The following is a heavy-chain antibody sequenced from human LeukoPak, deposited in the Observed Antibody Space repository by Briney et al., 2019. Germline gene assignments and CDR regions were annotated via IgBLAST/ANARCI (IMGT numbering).Heavy chain of an antibody. J-gene: IGHJ4*02. V-gene: IGHV3-48*01. CDR1: GFTFSSHR. D-gene: IGHD3-22*01. Sequence: GGSLRLSCAASGFTFSSHRMNWVRQAPGKGLEWVADISGSSDDIHYADSVTGRFTISRDNSKNTLYLQMNSLRAEDTAVYYCAKDPAYAYYYDSSGYIDYWGQGTLVTVSS. CDR3: AKDPAYAYYYDSSGYIDY. CDR2: ISGSSDDI.